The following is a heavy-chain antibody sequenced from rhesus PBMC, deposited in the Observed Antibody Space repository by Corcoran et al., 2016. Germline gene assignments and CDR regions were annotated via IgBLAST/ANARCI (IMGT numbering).Heavy chain of an antibody. D-gene: IGHD3-9*01. CDR1: GGSISGYYY. Sequence: QVQLQESGPGLVKPSETLSLTCAVSGGSISGYYYWSWIRQPPGTGLEWIGSIYGRGGSNYLNPSLKWRGTLSVDTSKNQFSLKRSSVTAADTAVYDCASTHYEDDYGDYYTEFDYWGQGVLVTVSS. J-gene: IGHJ4*01. V-gene: IGHV4S14*01. CDR3: ASTHYEDDYGDYYTEFDY. CDR2: IYGRGGSN.